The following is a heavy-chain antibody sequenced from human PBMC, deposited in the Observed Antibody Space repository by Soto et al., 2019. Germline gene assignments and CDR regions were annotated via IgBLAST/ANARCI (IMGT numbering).Heavy chain of an antibody. Sequence: SETLSLTCTVSGGSISSYYWSWIRQPPGKGLEWIGYIYYSGSTNYNPSLKSRVTISVDTSKNQFSLKLSSVTAVDTVVYYCARTNYDFWSGFGYWGQGTLVTVSS. D-gene: IGHD3-3*01. J-gene: IGHJ4*02. V-gene: IGHV4-59*08. CDR3: ARTNYDFWSGFGY. CDR1: GGSISSYY. CDR2: IYYSGST.